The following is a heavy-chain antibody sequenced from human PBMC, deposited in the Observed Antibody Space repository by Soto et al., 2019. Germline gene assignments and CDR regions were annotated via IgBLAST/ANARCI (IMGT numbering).Heavy chain of an antibody. Sequence: GGSLRLSCATSGFTFSDEWMHWVRQVPGKALVWVDRINKDGSYKNYADFVEGRFTMARDYAKSELYLHMDRLRAEYTAVYYCARGGLEPFDYLGQGALVTVSS. J-gene: IGHJ4*02. CDR3: ARGGLEPFDY. D-gene: IGHD1-1*01. CDR1: GFTFSDEW. CDR2: INKDGSYK. V-gene: IGHV3-74*01.